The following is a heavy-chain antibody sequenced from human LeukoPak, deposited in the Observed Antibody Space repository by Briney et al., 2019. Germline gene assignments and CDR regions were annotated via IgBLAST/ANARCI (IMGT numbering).Heavy chain of an antibody. D-gene: IGHD6-19*01. CDR1: GGSISSYY. CDR3: ARWEYSSGWYSFDY. J-gene: IGHJ4*02. CDR2: IYYSGST. Sequence: SETLSLTCTVSGGSISSYYWSWIRQPPGKGLEWIGYIYYSGSTNYNPSLKSRVTTSVDTSKNQFSLKLSSVTAADTAVYYCARWEYSSGWYSFDYWGQGTLVTVSS. V-gene: IGHV4-59*01.